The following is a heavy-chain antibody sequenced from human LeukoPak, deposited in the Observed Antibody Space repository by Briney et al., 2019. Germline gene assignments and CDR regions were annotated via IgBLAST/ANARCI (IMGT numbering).Heavy chain of an antibody. CDR3: ARIAAAGPVDY. D-gene: IGHD6-13*01. V-gene: IGHV3-66*01. CDR1: GFTFSSYA. CDR2: IYSGGST. J-gene: IGHJ4*02. Sequence: PGGSLRLSCAASGFTFSSYAMSWVRQAPGKGLEWVSVIYSGGSTKNADSVKGRFTISRDNSKNILYLQMSSLRAEDTAVYYCARIAAAGPVDYWGQGTLVTVSS.